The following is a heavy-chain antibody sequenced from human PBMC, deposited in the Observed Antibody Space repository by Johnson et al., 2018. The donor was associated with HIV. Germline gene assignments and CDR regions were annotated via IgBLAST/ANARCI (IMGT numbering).Heavy chain of an antibody. CDR2: IKQDGSEK. Sequence: AASGFTFSSYWMSWVRQAPGKGLEWVANIKQDGSEKYYVDSVKGRFTISRDNAKNSLYLQMNSLRAEDTAVYYCARDPSRLRQSDIWGQGTMVTVSS. J-gene: IGHJ3*02. D-gene: IGHD3-16*01. CDR3: ARDPSRLRQSDI. V-gene: IGHV3-7*01. CDR1: GFTFSSYW.